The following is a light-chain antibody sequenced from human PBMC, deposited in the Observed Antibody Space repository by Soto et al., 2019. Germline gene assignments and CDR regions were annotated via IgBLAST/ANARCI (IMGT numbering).Light chain of an antibody. Sequence: EIVLTQSPATLSLSPGERATLSCRTSQSVSIYLAWYQQKPGQAPRLLIYDASVRATGIPPRFSGSGSGTDFTLIISSLEPEDFAVYYCQHRTNLPITFGGGTKVEIK. J-gene: IGKJ4*01. CDR2: DAS. V-gene: IGKV3-11*01. CDR3: QHRTNLPIT. CDR1: QSVSIY.